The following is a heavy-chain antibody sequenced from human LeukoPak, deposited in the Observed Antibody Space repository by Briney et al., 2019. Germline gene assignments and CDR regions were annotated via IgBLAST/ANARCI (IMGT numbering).Heavy chain of an antibody. CDR2: ISYDGSNK. J-gene: IGHJ4*02. V-gene: IGHV3-30*18. CDR1: GFTFSNYG. Sequence: GGSLRLSCAASGFTFSNYGMHWVRQTPGKGLEWVAVISYDGSNKYYADSVKGRFTISRDNPKNTLYLQMNSLRAEDTAVYYCAKDWRAWSIQYYFDYWGQGTLVTVSS. CDR3: AKDWRAWSIQYYFDY.